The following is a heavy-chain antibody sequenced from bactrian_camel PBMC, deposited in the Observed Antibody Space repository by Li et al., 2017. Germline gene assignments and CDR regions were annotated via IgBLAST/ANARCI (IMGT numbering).Heavy chain of an antibody. D-gene: IGHD4*01. V-gene: IGHV3S53*01. CDR2: IAAGGSAT. CDR1: ENTYNY. CDR3: AADPPYSDTMRCRDDFGY. Sequence: HVQLVESGGGSVQAGGSLRLSCVASENTYNYVGWFRLAPGKEREGVAGIAAGGSATGYADSVKGRFTISQNNAKNTLYLQMNSLKPEDTAMYYCAADPPYSDTMRCRDDFGYWGQGTQVTVS. J-gene: IGHJ6*01.